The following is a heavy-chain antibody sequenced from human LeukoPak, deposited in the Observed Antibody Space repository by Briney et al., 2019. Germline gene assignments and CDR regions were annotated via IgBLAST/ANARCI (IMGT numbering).Heavy chain of an antibody. CDR2: INSDGSST. J-gene: IGHJ6*02. CDR1: GFTFSSYW. Sequence: PGGSLRLSCAASGFTFSSYWMHWVRHAPGKGLVWVSRINSDGSSTIYADSVKGRFTISRDNAKNTLYLQMNSLRAEDTAVYYCARDPGYYYYYYGMDVWGQGTTVTVSS. CDR3: ARDPGYYYYYYGMDV. V-gene: IGHV3-74*01.